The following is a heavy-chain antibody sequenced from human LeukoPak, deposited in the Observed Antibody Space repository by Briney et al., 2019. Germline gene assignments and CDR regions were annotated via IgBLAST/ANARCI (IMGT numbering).Heavy chain of an antibody. Sequence: PGGSLRLSCSASGFTFSAYFMHWVRQAPGKGLEYVSAISNNGVTTYYADSVKGRFTISRDNSKNTVYLQMDSLRAEDTAIYYCARAYSSGSGVEAFDIWGQGTMVTVSS. CDR3: ARAYSSGSGVEAFDI. CDR1: GFTFSAYF. V-gene: IGHV3-64*04. CDR2: ISNNGVTT. D-gene: IGHD6-19*01. J-gene: IGHJ3*02.